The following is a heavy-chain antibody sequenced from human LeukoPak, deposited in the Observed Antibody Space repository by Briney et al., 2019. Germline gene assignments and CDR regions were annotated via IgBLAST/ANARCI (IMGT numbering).Heavy chain of an antibody. D-gene: IGHD2-15*01. CDR3: AKGSGSSCYSPCDY. CDR1: GLTFRNYA. CDR2: ICANDGNT. Sequence: GGSLRLSCAASGLTFRNYAMSWVRQAPGKGLEWVSVICANDGNTYYADTVKGRFTISRDNSKDTLYLQMDSLRAEDTAVYYCAKGSGSSCYSPCDYWGQGILVTVSS. V-gene: IGHV3-23*01. J-gene: IGHJ4*02.